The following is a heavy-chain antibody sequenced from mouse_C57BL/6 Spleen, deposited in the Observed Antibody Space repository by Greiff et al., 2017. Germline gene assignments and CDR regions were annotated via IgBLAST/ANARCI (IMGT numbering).Heavy chain of an antibody. J-gene: IGHJ3*01. CDR1: GFTFSDYY. D-gene: IGHD2-5*01. Sequence: EVMLVESEGGLVQPGSSMKLSCTASGFTFSDYYMAWVRQVPEKGLEWVANINYDGSSTYYLDSLKSRFIISRDNAKNILYLQMSSLKSEDTATYYCVRNSNYAWFAYWGQGTLVTVSA. V-gene: IGHV5-16*01. CDR2: INYDGSST. CDR3: VRNSNYAWFAY.